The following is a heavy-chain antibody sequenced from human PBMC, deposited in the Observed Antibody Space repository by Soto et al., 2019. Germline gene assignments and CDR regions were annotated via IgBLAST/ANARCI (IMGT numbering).Heavy chain of an antibody. CDR2: IYNDGTYA. CDR3: TRGPRATSAGTSAH. J-gene: IGHJ4*02. D-gene: IGHD6-13*01. CDR1: GFTFNMYW. V-gene: IGHV3-74*01. Sequence: XGSLRLSCAGSGFTFNMYWMHGVRQVPGKGPVWVARIYNDGTYADYADSVKGRFTISRDNAKDTLYLKMNDLRAEDSALYHCTRGPRATSAGTSAHWGQGTLVTVS.